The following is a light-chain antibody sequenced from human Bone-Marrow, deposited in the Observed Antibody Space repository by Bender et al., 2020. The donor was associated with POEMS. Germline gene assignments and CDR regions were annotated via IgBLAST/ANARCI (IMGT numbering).Light chain of an antibody. V-gene: IGLV3-1*01. CDR1: DLCDKY. J-gene: IGLJ2*01. Sequence: SYEVTQPPSVSVFPGQTASITCSGDDLCDKYVAWYQQKPGQSPVLVIYQDTKRPSGIPERFSGSNSGNTATLTISGTQAMDEADYYCQAWDTYSVIFGGGTKLTVL. CDR3: QAWDTYSVI. CDR2: QDT.